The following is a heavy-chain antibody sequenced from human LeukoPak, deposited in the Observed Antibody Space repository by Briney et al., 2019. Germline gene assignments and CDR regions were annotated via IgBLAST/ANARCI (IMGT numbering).Heavy chain of an antibody. D-gene: IGHD3-22*01. V-gene: IGHV3-48*02. CDR2: ISSSSTTI. Sequence: PGGSLRLSCVASGFTFSGYAMSWVRQSPGKGLEWVSYISSSSTTIYYADSVKGRFTISRDNAKNSLYLQMNSLKDEDTAVYYCASGVVFYDSSGSHFEYWGQGILVTVSS. CDR1: GFTFSGYA. CDR3: ASGVVFYDSSGSHFEY. J-gene: IGHJ4*02.